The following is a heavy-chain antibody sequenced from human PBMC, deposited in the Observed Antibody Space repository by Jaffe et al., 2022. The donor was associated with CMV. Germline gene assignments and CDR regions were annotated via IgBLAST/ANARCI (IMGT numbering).Heavy chain of an antibody. Sequence: EVQLVESGGGLVQPGGSLRLSCAASGFTFSSYWMSWVRQAPGKGLEWVANIKQDGSEKYYVDSVKGRFTISRDNAKNSLYLQMNSLRAEDTAVYYCATYSSGWYSLYYFDYWGQGTLVTVSS. CDR2: IKQDGSEK. CDR3: ATYSSGWYSLYYFDY. D-gene: IGHD6-19*01. J-gene: IGHJ4*02. V-gene: IGHV3-7*01. CDR1: GFTFSSYW.